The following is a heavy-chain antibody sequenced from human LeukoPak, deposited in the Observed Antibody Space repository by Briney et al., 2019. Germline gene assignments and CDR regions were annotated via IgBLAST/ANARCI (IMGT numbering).Heavy chain of an antibody. CDR1: GFTFSNAW. J-gene: IGHJ4*02. Sequence: GGSLRLSCAASGFTFSNAWMSWVRQAPGKGLEWVGRIKSKTDGGTTDYAAPVKGRFTISRDDSKNTLYLQMNSLKTEDKAGDYCTSTSVAGTMGYWGQGTLVTVSS. CDR3: TSTSVAGTMGY. V-gene: IGHV3-15*01. CDR2: IKSKTDGGTT. D-gene: IGHD6-19*01.